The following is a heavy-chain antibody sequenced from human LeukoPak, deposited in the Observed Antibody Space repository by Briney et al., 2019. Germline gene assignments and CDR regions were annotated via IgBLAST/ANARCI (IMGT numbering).Heavy chain of an antibody. V-gene: IGHV4-39*01. CDR2: IYYSGST. CDR3: ARLSPDDYFDY. CDR1: GGSISSRSYY. Sequence: PSENLSLTCSVSGGSISSRSYYWGWVRQPPGKGLEWIGSIYYSGSTYYNPSLKSRVTISVDTSKNQFSLNLSSVTAADTAVYYCARLSPDDYFDYWGQGTLVTVSS. J-gene: IGHJ4*02. D-gene: IGHD1-14*01.